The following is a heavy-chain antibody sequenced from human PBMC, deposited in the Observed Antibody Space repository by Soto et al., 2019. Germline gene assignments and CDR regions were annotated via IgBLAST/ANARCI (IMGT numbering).Heavy chain of an antibody. J-gene: IGHJ6*02. D-gene: IGHD3-22*01. CDR1: GYTFTSYD. CDR3: VRVVVIDNGMDV. CDR2: MNPNSGNT. Sequence: QVQLVQSGAEVKKPGASVKVSCKASGYTFTSYDINWVRQATGQGLEWMGWMNPNSGNTGYAQKFQGRVTMTRNTYISTAYMELSSLRSEDTAVYYCVRVVVIDNGMDVWGQGTTVTVSS. V-gene: IGHV1-8*01.